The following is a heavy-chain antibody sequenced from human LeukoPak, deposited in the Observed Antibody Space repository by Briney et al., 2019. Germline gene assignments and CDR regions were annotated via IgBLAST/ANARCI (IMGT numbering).Heavy chain of an antibody. D-gene: IGHD3-10*01. V-gene: IGHV1-8*01. Sequence: ASVKVSCKASGYTFTSCDINWVRQATGQGLEWMGWMNPNSGNTGYAQKFQGRVTMTRNTSISTAYMELSSLRSEDTAVYYCARGTYYYGSGSYYLDYWGQGTLVTVSS. CDR2: MNPNSGNT. CDR3: ARGTYYYGSGSYYLDY. J-gene: IGHJ4*02. CDR1: GYTFTSCD.